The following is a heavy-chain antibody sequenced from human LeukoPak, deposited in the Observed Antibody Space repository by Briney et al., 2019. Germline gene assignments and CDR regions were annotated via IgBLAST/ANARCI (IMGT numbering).Heavy chain of an antibody. CDR2: ISGSGSST. J-gene: IGHJ3*02. V-gene: IGHV3-23*01. CDR3: ARALSSPIRKYYDILTGYRLPYDAFDI. CDR1: GFTFITYA. Sequence: PGGSLRLSCAASGFTFITYAMSWVRQAPGKGLEWVSAISGSGSSTYYADSVKGRFTISRDNSKNTLYLQMNSLRAEDMAVYYCARALSSPIRKYYDILTGYRLPYDAFDIWGQGTMVTVSS. D-gene: IGHD3-9*01.